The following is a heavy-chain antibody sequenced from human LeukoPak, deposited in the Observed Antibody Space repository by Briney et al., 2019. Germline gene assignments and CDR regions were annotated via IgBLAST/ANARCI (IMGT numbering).Heavy chain of an antibody. CDR1: GYSISGGYY. J-gene: IGHJ4*02. CDR3: ARNNSNGFDF. Sequence: NPSETLSLTCTVSGYSISGGYYWGWIRQPPGKGLERIGTIFQSVSTYYNPSLKSRVTTSVDTSKNQFSLKLSSVTAADTAVYYCARNNSNGFDFWSQGTLVTVSS. D-gene: IGHD6-19*01. V-gene: IGHV4-38-2*02. CDR2: IFQSVST.